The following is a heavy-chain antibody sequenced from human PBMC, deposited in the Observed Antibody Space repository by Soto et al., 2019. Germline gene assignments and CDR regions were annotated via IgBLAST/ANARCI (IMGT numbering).Heavy chain of an antibody. Sequence: GSLRLSCAASGFTFSSYSMNWVRQAPGKGLEWVSSISSSSSYIYYADSVKGRFTISRDNAKNSLYLQMNSLRAEDTAVYYCAGDYYGSGSYLFWGQGTLVTVSS. CDR2: ISSSSSYI. CDR1: GFTFSSYS. V-gene: IGHV3-21*01. J-gene: IGHJ4*02. D-gene: IGHD3-10*01. CDR3: AGDYYGSGSYLF.